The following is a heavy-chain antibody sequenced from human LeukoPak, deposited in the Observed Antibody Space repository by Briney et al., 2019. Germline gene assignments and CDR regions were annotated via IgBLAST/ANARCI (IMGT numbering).Heavy chain of an antibody. V-gene: IGHV1-69*05. Sequence: AASVKVSCKASGGTFSSYAISWVRQAPEQGLEWMGGIIPIFGTANYAQKFQGRVTITTDESTSTAYMELGSLRSEDTAVYYCARARSNYPYYYYYMDVWGKGTTVTVSS. CDR2: IIPIFGTA. CDR1: GGTFSSYA. CDR3: ARARSNYPYYYYYMDV. D-gene: IGHD4-11*01. J-gene: IGHJ6*03.